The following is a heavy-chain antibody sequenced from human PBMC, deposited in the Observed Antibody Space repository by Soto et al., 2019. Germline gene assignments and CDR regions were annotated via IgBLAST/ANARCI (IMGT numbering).Heavy chain of an antibody. CDR2: ISSNGGST. V-gene: IGHV3-64D*06. Sequence: GSLRLSCSASGFTFSSYAMHWVRQAPGKGLEYVSAISSNGGSTYYADSVKGRFTISRDNSKNTLYLQMSSLRAEDTAVYYCVKGARYSSSRLRFDPWGQGTLVTVSS. J-gene: IGHJ5*02. CDR1: GFTFSSYA. CDR3: VKGARYSSSRLRFDP. D-gene: IGHD6-13*01.